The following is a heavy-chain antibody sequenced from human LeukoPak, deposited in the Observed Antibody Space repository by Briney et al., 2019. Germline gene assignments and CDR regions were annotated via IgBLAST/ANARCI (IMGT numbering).Heavy chain of an antibody. CDR3: ARTEGSSWYGGGFDY. J-gene: IGHJ4*02. Sequence: GGSLRLSCAASGFTFSNYAMHWVRQAPGKGLEWVAVISYDGSTKYYADSVKGRFTISRDNSKTTLYLQMNSLRAEDTAVYYCARTEGSSWYGGGFDYWGQGTLVTVSS. CDR2: ISYDGSTK. CDR1: GFTFSNYA. D-gene: IGHD6-13*01. V-gene: IGHV3-30-3*01.